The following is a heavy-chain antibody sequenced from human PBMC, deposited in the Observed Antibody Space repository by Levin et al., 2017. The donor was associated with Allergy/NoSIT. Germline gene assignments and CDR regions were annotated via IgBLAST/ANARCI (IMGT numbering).Heavy chain of an antibody. CDR1: GFIFSSDA. CDR2: ISDNSAYI. Sequence: GGSLRLSCTASGFIFSSDAMTWVRQAPGKGLEWVAAISDNSAYIYHADSVKGRFTISRDNSKNTLYLQMDNLRAEDTAFYYCAKNFLRGQACYDYWGQGTLVTVSS. V-gene: IGHV3-23*01. D-gene: IGHD3-10*01. CDR3: AKNFLRGQACYDY. J-gene: IGHJ4*02.